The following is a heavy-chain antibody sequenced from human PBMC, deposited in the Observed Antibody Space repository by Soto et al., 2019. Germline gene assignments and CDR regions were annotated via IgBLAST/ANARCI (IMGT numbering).Heavy chain of an antibody. CDR2: IYYSGST. CDR1: GGSISSYY. Sequence: SETLSLTCTVSGGSISSYYWSWIRQPPGKGLEWIGYIYYSGSTNYNPSIKSRVTISVDTSKNQFSLKLSSVTAADTAVYYCASTNRGSGSYYLDYWGQGTLVTVSS. V-gene: IGHV4-59*01. D-gene: IGHD3-10*01. J-gene: IGHJ4*02. CDR3: ASTNRGSGSYYLDY.